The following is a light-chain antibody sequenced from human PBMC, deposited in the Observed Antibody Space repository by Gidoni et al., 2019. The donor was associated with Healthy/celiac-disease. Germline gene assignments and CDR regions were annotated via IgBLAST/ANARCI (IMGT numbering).Light chain of an antibody. V-gene: IGLV3-25*02. CDR3: QSADSSGTSGV. J-gene: IGLJ3*02. Sequence: SYELTQPPSVSVSPGQTARITCSGDALPKQYAYWYQQKPGQAPVLVIYKDSARPSGIPERFSGSSSGTTVTLTISGVQAEDEADYYCQSADSSGTSGVFGGGTKLTV. CDR2: KDS. CDR1: ALPKQY.